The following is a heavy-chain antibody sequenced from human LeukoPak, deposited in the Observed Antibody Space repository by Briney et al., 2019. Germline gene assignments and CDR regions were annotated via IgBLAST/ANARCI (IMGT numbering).Heavy chain of an antibody. V-gene: IGHV4-59*12. CDR3: ARPRELSWLDP. J-gene: IGHJ5*02. CDR2: IYYSGST. Sequence: SETLSLTCTVSGGSISSYYWSWIRQPPGKGLEWIGSIYYSGSTYYNPSLKSRVTISVDTSRSQFSLKLSSVTAADTAVYYCARPRELSWLDPWGQGTLVTVSS. D-gene: IGHD1-26*01. CDR1: GGSISSYY.